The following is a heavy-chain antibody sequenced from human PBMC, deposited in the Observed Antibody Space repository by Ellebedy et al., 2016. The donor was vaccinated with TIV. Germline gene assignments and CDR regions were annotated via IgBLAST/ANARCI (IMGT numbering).Heavy chain of an antibody. CDR1: GGTFSSYG. CDR2: MNPNSGNT. V-gene: IGHV1-8*02. D-gene: IGHD2-2*02. J-gene: IGHJ6*02. CDR3: ARAGLDCSSTSCYSYYYGMDV. Sequence: ASVKVSXXASGGTFSSYGISWVRQAPGQGLEWMGWMNPNSGNTGYAQKFQGRVTMTRNTSISTAYMELSSLRSEDTAVYYCARAGLDCSSTSCYSYYYGMDVWGQGTTVTVSS.